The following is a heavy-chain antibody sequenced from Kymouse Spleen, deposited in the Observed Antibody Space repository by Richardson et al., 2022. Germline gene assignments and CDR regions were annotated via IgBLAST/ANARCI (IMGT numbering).Heavy chain of an antibody. CDR2: ISYDGSNK. D-gene: IGHD6-6*01. CDR3: AKLAARRDYYYYGMDV. J-gene: IGHJ6*02. CDR1: GFTFSSYG. Sequence: QVQLVESGGGVVQPGRSLRLSCAASGFTFSSYGMHWVRQAPGKGLEWVAVISYDGSNKYYADSVKGRFTISRDNSKNTLYLQMNSLRAEDTAVYYCAKLAARRDYYYYGMDVWGQGTTVTVSS. V-gene: IGHV3-30*18.